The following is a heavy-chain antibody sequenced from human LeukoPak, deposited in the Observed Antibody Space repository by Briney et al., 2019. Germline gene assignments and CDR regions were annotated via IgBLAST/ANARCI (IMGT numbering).Heavy chain of an antibody. D-gene: IGHD3-10*01. CDR2: ISYDGSKR. CDR1: GFTFSSYG. CDR3: AKAYYGSGSPLDWFDP. J-gene: IGHJ5*02. Sequence: GGSLRLSCAASGFTFSSYGMHWVRQAPGKGLEWVAIISYDGSKRYYGDSVKGRFTISRDNSKNTLYLQMNSLRAEDTAVYYCAKAYYGSGSPLDWFDPWGQGTLVTVSS. V-gene: IGHV3-30*18.